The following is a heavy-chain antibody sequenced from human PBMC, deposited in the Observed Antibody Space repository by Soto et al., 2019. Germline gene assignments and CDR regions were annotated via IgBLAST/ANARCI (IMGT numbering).Heavy chain of an antibody. CDR1: GGSISSSSYY. J-gene: IGHJ4*02. CDR3: TRRGSGVKRFWELGRQFDY. V-gene: IGHV4-39*01. CDR2: IYYSGSS. Sequence: QLQLQESGPGLVKPSETLSLTCTVSGGSISSSSYYWGWIRQPPGKGLEWIGSIYYSGSSYYNPSLKSRVTLAVDTSKNQFSLKLSSVTAADTAVYYCTRRGSGVKRFWELGRQFDYWGQGTLVTVSS. D-gene: IGHD3-10*01.